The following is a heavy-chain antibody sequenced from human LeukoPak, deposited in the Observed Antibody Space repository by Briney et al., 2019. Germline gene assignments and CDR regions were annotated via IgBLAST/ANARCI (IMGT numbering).Heavy chain of an antibody. J-gene: IGHJ4*02. V-gene: IGHV3-53*01. CDR1: GFTVSSNY. CDR3: ARGRQRYGSGSYFDY. Sequence: PGGSLRLSCAASGFTVSSNYMSWVRQAPGKGLEWVSVFYSGGSTYYADSVKGRFTISRDNSKNTLYLQMNSLRAEDTAVYYCARGRQRYGSGSYFDYWGQGTLVTVSS. CDR2: FYSGGST. D-gene: IGHD3-10*01.